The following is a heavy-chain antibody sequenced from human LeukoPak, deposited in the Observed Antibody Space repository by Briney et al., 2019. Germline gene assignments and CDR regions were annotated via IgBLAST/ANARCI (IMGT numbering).Heavy chain of an antibody. CDR1: GGSFSGYY. V-gene: IGHV4-34*01. CDR2: INHSGST. D-gene: IGHD3-22*01. J-gene: IGHJ4*02. CDR3: ARTYYYDSSGYPRYYFDY. Sequence: SETLSLTCAVYGGSFSGYYWSWIRQPPGKGLEWIGEINHSGSTNYNPSLKSRVTISVDTSKNQFSLKLSSVTAADTAVYYCARTYYYDSSGYPRYYFDYWGQGTLVTVSS.